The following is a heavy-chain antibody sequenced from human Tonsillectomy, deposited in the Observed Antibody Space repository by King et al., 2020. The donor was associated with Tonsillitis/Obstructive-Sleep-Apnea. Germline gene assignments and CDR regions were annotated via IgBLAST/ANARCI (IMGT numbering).Heavy chain of an antibody. J-gene: IGHJ5*02. D-gene: IGHD4-17*01. Sequence: VQLQQWGAGLLKPSETLSLTCAVYGGSFSGYYWSWIRQPPGKGLEWIGEISHSGSTNYNPSLKSRVTISVDTAKNQFSLKLSSVTAADTAVYYCARGRLTTVTNGWFDPWGQGTLVTGSS. V-gene: IGHV4-34*01. CDR2: ISHSGST. CDR3: ARGRLTTVTNGWFDP. CDR1: GGSFSGYY.